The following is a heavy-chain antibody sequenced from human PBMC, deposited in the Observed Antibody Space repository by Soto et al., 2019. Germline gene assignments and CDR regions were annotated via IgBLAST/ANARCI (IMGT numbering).Heavy chain of an antibody. CDR3: ARGGDYGGRFDP. CDR2: IYYSGST. V-gene: IGHV4-31*03. CDR1: GGSISSGGYY. Sequence: QVQLQESGPGLVKPSQTLSLTGTVSGGSISSGGYYWSWIRQHPGKGLEWIGYIYYSGSTYYNPSLKSRVTISVDTSKNQFSLKLSSVTAADTAVYYCARGGDYGGRFDPWGQGTLVTVSS. D-gene: IGHD4-17*01. J-gene: IGHJ5*02.